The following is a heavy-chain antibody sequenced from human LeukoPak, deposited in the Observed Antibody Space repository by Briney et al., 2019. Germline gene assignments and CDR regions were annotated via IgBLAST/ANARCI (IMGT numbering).Heavy chain of an antibody. CDR3: ARAKGWTLYYMDV. D-gene: IGHD2-15*01. Sequence: ASVTVSCKASRYTFTGYYIHWVRQAPGQGLESMGWINPNSGGTNYAQKFQDRVTMTRDTSISTAYMELSRLRSDDTAVYYCARAKGWTLYYMDVWGKGTTVTVSS. J-gene: IGHJ6*03. CDR2: INPNSGGT. CDR1: RYTFTGYY. V-gene: IGHV1-2*02.